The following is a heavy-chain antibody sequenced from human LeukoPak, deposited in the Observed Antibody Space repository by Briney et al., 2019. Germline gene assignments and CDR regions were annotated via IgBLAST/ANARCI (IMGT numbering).Heavy chain of an antibody. CDR3: ARLAPDYYDSSGYYPPDY. Sequence: GESLKISCKGSGYSFTSYWIGWVRQRPGKGLEWMGIIYPGDSDTRYSPSFQGQVTISADKSISTAYLQWSSLKASDTAMYYCARLAPDYYDSSGYYPPDYWGQGTLVTVSS. CDR2: IYPGDSDT. J-gene: IGHJ4*02. CDR1: GYSFTSYW. V-gene: IGHV5-51*01. D-gene: IGHD3-22*01.